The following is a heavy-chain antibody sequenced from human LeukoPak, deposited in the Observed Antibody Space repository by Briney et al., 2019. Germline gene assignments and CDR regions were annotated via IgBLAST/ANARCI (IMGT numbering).Heavy chain of an antibody. V-gene: IGHV7-4-1*02. CDR1: GYTFTSYA. CDR2: INTNTGNP. D-gene: IGHD1-1*01. J-gene: IGHJ6*02. Sequence: GASVKVSCKASGYTFTSYAMNWVRQAPGQGLEWMGWINTNTGNPTYAQGFTGRFVFSLDTSVSTAYLQISSLKAEDTAVYYCARDVATGLYYYYGMDVWGQGTTVTVSS. CDR3: ARDVATGLYYYYGMDV.